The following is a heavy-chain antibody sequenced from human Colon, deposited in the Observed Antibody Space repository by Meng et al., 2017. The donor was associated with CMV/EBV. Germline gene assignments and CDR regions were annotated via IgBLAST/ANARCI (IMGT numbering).Heavy chain of an antibody. D-gene: IGHD6-19*01. CDR1: GYTFTDYY. V-gene: IGHV1-2*02. J-gene: IGHJ5*02. Sequence: SGYTFTDYYRHWVRQAPGQGLEWMGWINPNSGGTTPAQKFQGRVTMTRDTSISTAYMELSSLRSDDTAVYYCTRGFSIVVSGNWFDPWGQGTLVTVSS. CDR3: TRGFSIVVSGNWFDP. CDR2: INPNSGGT.